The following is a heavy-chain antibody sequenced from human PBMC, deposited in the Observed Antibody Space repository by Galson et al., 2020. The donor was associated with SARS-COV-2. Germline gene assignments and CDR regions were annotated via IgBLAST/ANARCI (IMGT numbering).Heavy chain of an antibody. V-gene: IGHV3-23*01. CDR2: ISGSGGST. D-gene: IGHD2-15*01. CDR1: GFTFSSYA. Sequence: GGSLRLSCAASGFTFSSYAMSWVRQAPGKGLEWVSAISGSGGSTYYADSVKGRFTISRDNSKNTLYLQMNSLRAEDTAVYYCAKGKDWYYYYYMDGWGKGTTVTVSS. CDR3: AKGKDWYYYYYMDG. J-gene: IGHJ6*03.